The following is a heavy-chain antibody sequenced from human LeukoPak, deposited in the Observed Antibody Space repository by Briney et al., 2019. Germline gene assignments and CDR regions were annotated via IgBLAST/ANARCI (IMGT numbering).Heavy chain of an antibody. CDR1: GYTFTSYD. D-gene: IGHD3-22*01. CDR2: MNPNSGNT. Sequence: ASVKVSCKASGYTFTSYDINWVRQATGQGLEWMGWMNPNSGNTGYAQKFQGRVTMTRNTSISTAYMELSSLRSEDTAVYYCARVGYYDSSGYYYYYAMDVWGQGTTVTVSS. CDR3: ARVGYYDSSGYYYYYAMDV. J-gene: IGHJ6*02. V-gene: IGHV1-8*01.